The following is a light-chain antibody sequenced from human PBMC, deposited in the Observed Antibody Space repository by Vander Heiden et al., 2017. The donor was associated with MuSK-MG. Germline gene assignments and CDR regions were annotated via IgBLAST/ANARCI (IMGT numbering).Light chain of an antibody. CDR1: QTVLYSSNNKNY. CDR2: WAS. Sequence: DIVMNQSPDSLAVSLGERATINCKSSQTVLYSSNNKNYLAWYQQKPGLPPKLLIYWASTRESGVPDRFSGSGSGTDFTLTISSLQAEDVAVYYCQQYYITPITFGQGTRLEIK. V-gene: IGKV4-1*01. CDR3: QQYYITPIT. J-gene: IGKJ5*01.